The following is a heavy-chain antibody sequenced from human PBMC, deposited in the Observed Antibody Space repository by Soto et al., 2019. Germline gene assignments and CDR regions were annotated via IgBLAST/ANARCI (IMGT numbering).Heavy chain of an antibody. CDR3: AREGSYDWTGFSMYALDI. J-gene: IGHJ3*02. CDR1: GFTFSSYA. V-gene: IGHV3-30-3*01. D-gene: IGHD3-22*01. Sequence: QVQLVESGGGVVQPGRSLRLSCAASGFTFSSYAMHCVRQAPGKGLEWVALISYDGGNQYSADSVKGRFTISRDNSKITLYLQVASLRTEDTAAYYCAREGSYDWTGFSMYALDIWGQGTMVTVSS. CDR2: ISYDGGNQ.